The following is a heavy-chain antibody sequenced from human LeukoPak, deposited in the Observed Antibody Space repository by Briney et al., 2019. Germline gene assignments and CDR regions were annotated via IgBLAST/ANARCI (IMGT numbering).Heavy chain of an antibody. J-gene: IGHJ3*02. CDR1: GFTFRSNT. D-gene: IGHD3-22*01. V-gene: IGHV3-23*01. Sequence: GGSLRLSCAASGFTFRSNTMSWVRQAPGKGLEWVSAISGSGGSTYYADSVKGRFTISRDNSKNTLYLQMNSLRAEDTAVYYCAKDHHHHAYYYDSSGYYYKSAFDIWGQGTMVTVSS. CDR2: ISGSGGST. CDR3: AKDHHHHAYYYDSSGYYYKSAFDI.